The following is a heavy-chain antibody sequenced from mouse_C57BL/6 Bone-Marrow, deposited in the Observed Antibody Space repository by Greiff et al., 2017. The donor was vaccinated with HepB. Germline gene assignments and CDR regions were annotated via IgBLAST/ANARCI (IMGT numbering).Heavy chain of an antibody. Sequence: EVKLQESGGGLVQPGGSLKLSCAASGFTFSDYYMYWVRQTPEKRLEWVAYISHGGGSTYYPDTVKGRITNSRDNAKNTLYLQMSRLKSEDTAMYYCARQVTTVVAPLGFDVWGTGTTVTVTS. CDR3: ARQVTTVVAPLGFDV. CDR1: GFTFSDYY. J-gene: IGHJ1*03. CDR2: ISHGGGST. V-gene: IGHV5-12*01. D-gene: IGHD1-1*01.